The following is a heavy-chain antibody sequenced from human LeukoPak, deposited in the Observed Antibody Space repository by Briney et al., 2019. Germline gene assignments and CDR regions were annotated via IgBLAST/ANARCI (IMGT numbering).Heavy chain of an antibody. D-gene: IGHD5-18*01. Sequence: LTGGSLRLSCAASGLTISSNYMNWVRQAPGKGLEWVSVIYSGGSTYYADSVKGRFTISRDNSKNTLYLQMNSLRAEDTAVYYCAKVIQLWLFDYWGQGTLVTVSS. V-gene: IGHV3-53*01. CDR2: IYSGGST. CDR1: GLTISSNY. CDR3: AKVIQLWLFDY. J-gene: IGHJ4*02.